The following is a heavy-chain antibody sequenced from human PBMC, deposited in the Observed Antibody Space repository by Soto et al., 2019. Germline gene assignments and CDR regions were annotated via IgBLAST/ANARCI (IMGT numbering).Heavy chain of an antibody. J-gene: IGHJ4*02. Sequence: QVHLVQSGAEVKKPGASVKVSCKASGYTFTNYAMHWVRQAPGQRLEYMGWVNGGNGETKYSQKFQGTVTFTRDTSASTGYLEPSSLGSEDTALDFCATPNPLGYKYGFAFEYWGQGNLVTVSS. CDR1: GYTFTNYA. CDR2: VNGGNGET. D-gene: IGHD5-18*01. V-gene: IGHV1-3*01. CDR3: ATPNPLGYKYGFAFEY.